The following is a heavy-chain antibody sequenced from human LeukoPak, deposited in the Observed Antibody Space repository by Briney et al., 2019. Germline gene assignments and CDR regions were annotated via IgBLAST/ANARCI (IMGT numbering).Heavy chain of an antibody. Sequence: SETLSLTCTVSGYYISSGYYWGWIRQPPGKGLEWIGSFYHSGSTYYNPSLKSRVTISVDTSKNQFSLKLSSMTAADTAVYYCARSLDSSGYYIFDLWGRGTLATVSS. D-gene: IGHD3-22*01. CDR3: ARSLDSSGYYIFDL. V-gene: IGHV4-38-2*02. CDR2: FYHSGST. J-gene: IGHJ2*01. CDR1: GYYISSGYY.